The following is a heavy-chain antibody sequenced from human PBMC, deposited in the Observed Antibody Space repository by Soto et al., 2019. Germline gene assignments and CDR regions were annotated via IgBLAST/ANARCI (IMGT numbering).Heavy chain of an antibody. J-gene: IGHJ6*02. CDR2: IWYDGSNK. CDR1: GFTFSSYG. V-gene: IGHV3-33*01. CDR3: ARDGGGDVLVGARYYYYYGMDV. D-gene: IGHD1-26*01. Sequence: GGSLRLSCAASGFTFSSYGMHWVRQAPGKGLEWVAVIWYDGSNKYYADSVKGRFTISRDNSKNTLYLQMNSLRAEDTAVYYCARDGGGDVLVGARYYYYYGMDVWGQGTTVTVSS.